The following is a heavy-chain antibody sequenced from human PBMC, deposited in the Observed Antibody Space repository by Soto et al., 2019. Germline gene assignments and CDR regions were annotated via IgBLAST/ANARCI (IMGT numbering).Heavy chain of an antibody. V-gene: IGHV6-1*01. CDR2: TYYRSKWYN. CDR1: LDSFSSNIAA. CDR3: ARAVVPAAAKIADSQDGYYYYGMDA. D-gene: IGHD2-2*01. J-gene: IGHJ6*02. Sequence: SQALSHTCGICLDSFSSNIAACNCIRQSPSRGLEWLGRTYYRSKWYNDYAVSVKSRITINPDTSKNQFSLQLNSVTPEDTAVYYCARAVVPAAAKIADSQDGYYYYGMDAWGQGTTVTVSS.